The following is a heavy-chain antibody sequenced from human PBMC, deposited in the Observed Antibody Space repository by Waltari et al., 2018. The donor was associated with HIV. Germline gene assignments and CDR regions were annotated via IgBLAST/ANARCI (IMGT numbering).Heavy chain of an antibody. CDR2: INPDYGLT. Sequence: QVQLVQSGAEVKKPGASVKISCKTSGYRFTSYPIHWVRPAPGQGLEWMGRINPDYGLTKYSQKFQGRITITRDTSAAIVYMELTSLRSEDTAIYYCARDEAASAPVDYWGQGTRVSVSS. J-gene: IGHJ4*02. D-gene: IGHD2-2*01. V-gene: IGHV1-3*01. CDR1: GYRFTSYP. CDR3: ARDEAASAPVDY.